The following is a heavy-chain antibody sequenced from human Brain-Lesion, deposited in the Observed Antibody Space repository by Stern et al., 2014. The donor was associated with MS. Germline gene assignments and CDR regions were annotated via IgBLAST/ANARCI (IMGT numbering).Heavy chain of an antibody. V-gene: IGHV3-30*18. CDR2: VSYDGSNK. D-gene: IGHD2/OR15-2a*01. CDR1: GFTFGSCA. Sequence: VQLVESGGGVVQPGRPLRLSCVASGFTFGSCAMHWVRQAPGKGLEWVAGVSYDGSNKYYADSVKGRFTISRDNSRNPLYMQMSSLRPEDTAVYYCAKDRQYLTYFFDHWGQGSLVTVSS. J-gene: IGHJ5*02. CDR3: AKDRQYLTYFFDH.